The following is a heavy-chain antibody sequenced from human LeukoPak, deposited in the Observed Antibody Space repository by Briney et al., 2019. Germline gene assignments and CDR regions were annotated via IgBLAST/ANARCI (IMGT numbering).Heavy chain of an antibody. CDR2: VNLNTGGA. V-gene: IGHV1-2*02. D-gene: IGHD3-9*01. J-gene: IGHJ4*02. CDR3: AKDLNANILTGYYVDY. Sequence: ASVKVSCKASGYTFTAYYIHWVRQAPGQGLEWMGWVNLNTGGANYARKFLGRVTMTRDTSITTAYMELGRLQSDDTAVYYCAKDLNANILTGYYVDYWGQGTLVTVSS. CDR1: GYTFTAYY.